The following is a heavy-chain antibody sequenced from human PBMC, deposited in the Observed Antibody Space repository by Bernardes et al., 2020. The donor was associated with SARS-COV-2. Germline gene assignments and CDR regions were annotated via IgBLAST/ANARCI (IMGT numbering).Heavy chain of an antibody. Sequence: GGSLRLSCAASGFTFSSYSMNWVRQAPGKGLEWVSSISSSSSYIYYADSVKGLFINYRENAKNSLYLQMNSLRAEDTAVYYCARVGRMIAEDWGQGTLVTVSS. V-gene: IGHV3-21*01. CDR3: ARVGRMIAED. D-gene: IGHD3-22*01. J-gene: IGHJ4*02. CDR2: ISSSSSYI. CDR1: GFTFSSYS.